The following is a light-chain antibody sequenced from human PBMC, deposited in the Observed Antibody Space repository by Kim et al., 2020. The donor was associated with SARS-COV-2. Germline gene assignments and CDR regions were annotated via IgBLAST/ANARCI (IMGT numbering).Light chain of an antibody. J-gene: IGKJ4*01. V-gene: IGKV1-33*01. CDR2: DAS. CDR3: QQYDSLPPT. Sequence: ASVGERVTITCRASQDIRHYINWYQQKPGKAPKLLIYDASNLEAEVPSRFSGSGSGPDFTFTISSLQPEDIATYYCQQYDSLPPTFGGGTKVDIK. CDR1: QDIRHY.